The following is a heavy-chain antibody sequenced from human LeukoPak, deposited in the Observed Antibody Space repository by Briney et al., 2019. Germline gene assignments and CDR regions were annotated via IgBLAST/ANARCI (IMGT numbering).Heavy chain of an antibody. Sequence: PGGSLRLSCAASGFTFSSYGMHWVRQAPGKGLEWVAVIWYDGSNKYYADSVKGRFTISRDNSKNTLYLQMNSLRAEDTAVYYCARAGFSSGSGSYYFDYWGQGTLVTVSS. D-gene: IGHD3-10*01. J-gene: IGHJ4*02. CDR2: IWYDGSNK. CDR3: ARAGFSSGSGSYYFDY. V-gene: IGHV3-33*01. CDR1: GFTFSSYG.